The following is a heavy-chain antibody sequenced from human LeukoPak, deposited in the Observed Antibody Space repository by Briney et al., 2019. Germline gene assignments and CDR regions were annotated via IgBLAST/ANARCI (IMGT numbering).Heavy chain of an antibody. CDR2: ISAYNGNT. J-gene: IGHJ2*01. CDR3: ARDREYYDILTGQGYFYL. V-gene: IGHV1-18*04. D-gene: IGHD3-9*01. Sequence: ASVKVSCKASGYTFTSYGISWVRQAPGQGLEWMGWISAYNGNTNYAQKLQGRVTMTTDTSTSTAYMELRSLRSDDAAVYYCARDREYYDILTGQGYFYLWGRGTLVTVSS. CDR1: GYTFTSYG.